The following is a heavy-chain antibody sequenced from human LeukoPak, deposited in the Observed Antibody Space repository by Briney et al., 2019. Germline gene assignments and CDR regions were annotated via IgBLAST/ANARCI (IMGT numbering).Heavy chain of an antibody. CDR3: ARVDRQLWSKEYYYYYYYMDV. V-gene: IGHV4-61*02. CDR2: IYTSGST. D-gene: IGHD5-18*01. Sequence: SETLSLTCTVSGASISSGSYYWSWIRQPAGKGLEWIGRIYTSGSTNYSPSLKSRVTISVDTSKNQFSLKLSSVTAADTAVYYCARVDRQLWSKEYYYYYYYMDVWGKGTTVTISS. J-gene: IGHJ6*03. CDR1: GASISSGSYY.